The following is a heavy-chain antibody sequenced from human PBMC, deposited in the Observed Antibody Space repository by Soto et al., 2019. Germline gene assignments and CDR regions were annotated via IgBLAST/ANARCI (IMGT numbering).Heavy chain of an antibody. CDR2: INPNSGGT. J-gene: IGHJ6*02. CDR1: GYTFTGYY. Sequence: ASVKVSCKASGYTFTGYYMHWVRQAPGQGLEWMGWINPNSGGTNYAQKFQGWVTMTRDTSISTAYMELSRLRSDDTAVYYCARAVPGYCSSTSCYTGGYYYYRMDVWGQGTTVTVSS. CDR3: ARAVPGYCSSTSCYTGGYYYYRMDV. D-gene: IGHD2-2*02. V-gene: IGHV1-2*04.